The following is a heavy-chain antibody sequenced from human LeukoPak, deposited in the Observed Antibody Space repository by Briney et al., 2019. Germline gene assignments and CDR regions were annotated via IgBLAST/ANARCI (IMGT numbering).Heavy chain of an antibody. CDR1: GFTFSSYA. D-gene: IGHD3-22*01. J-gene: IGHJ4*02. CDR2: ISGSGGST. CDR3: ARRPTTSYYYDSSPRPFDY. Sequence: GGSLRLSCAASGFTFSSYAMSWVRQAPGKGLEWVSAISGSGGSTYYADSVKGRFTISRDNAKNSLYLQMNSLRAEDTAVYYCARRPTTSYYYDSSPRPFDYWGQGTLVTVSS. V-gene: IGHV3-23*01.